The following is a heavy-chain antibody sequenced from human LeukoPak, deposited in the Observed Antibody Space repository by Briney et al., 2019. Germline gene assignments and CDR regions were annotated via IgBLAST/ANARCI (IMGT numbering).Heavy chain of an antibody. CDR3: AKAGGTAMVEEDYFDY. Sequence: GGSLRLSCAASGFIFSTYGMHWVRQAPGKGLEWVAVISYDGSNKYYADSVKGRFTISRDNSKSTLYLQMNSLRAKDTAVYYCAKAGGTAMVEEDYFDYWGQGTLVTVSS. CDR1: GFIFSTYG. J-gene: IGHJ4*02. D-gene: IGHD5-18*01. CDR2: ISYDGSNK. V-gene: IGHV3-30*18.